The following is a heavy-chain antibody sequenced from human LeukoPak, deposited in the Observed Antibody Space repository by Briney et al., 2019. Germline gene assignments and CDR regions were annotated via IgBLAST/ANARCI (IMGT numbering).Heavy chain of an antibody. J-gene: IGHJ4*02. Sequence: SETLSLTCSVSGGSIISTNYYWGWIRQPPGKGLEWIGSIYQSGSGSSYYNPSLKSRVTISGDTSKNHFFLRLSSVTAADTAVYYCASLVVPAGCFDYWGQGTLVTVSS. V-gene: IGHV4-39*02. CDR1: GGSIISTNYY. CDR3: ASLVVPAGCFDY. D-gene: IGHD2-2*01. CDR2: IYQSGSGSS.